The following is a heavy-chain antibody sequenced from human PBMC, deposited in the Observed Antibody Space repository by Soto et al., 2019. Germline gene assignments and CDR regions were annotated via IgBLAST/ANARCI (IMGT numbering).Heavy chain of an antibody. CDR3: ARLPDSGSYFEY. CDR1: GGSFSGYY. V-gene: IGHV4-34*01. CDR2: INHRGST. J-gene: IGHJ4*02. Sequence: SETLSLTCAVYGGSFSGYYWSWIRQPPGKGLEWIGEINHRGSTNYNPSLKSRVTISVDKSKNQLSLKLSSVTAADTAVYYCARLPDSGSYFEYWGQGTLVTVSS. D-gene: IGHD1-26*01.